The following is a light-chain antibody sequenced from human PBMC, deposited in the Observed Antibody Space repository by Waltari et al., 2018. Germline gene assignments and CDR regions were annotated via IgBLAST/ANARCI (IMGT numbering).Light chain of an antibody. CDR2: DVS. J-gene: IGLJ2*01. V-gene: IGLV2-14*01. CDR3: SSQSSNDVVL. CDR1: SNDVGGYNS. Sequence: QSALTQPASVSGSPGQSVTIFCAGTSNDVGGYNSDSWYQEHPGQAPRVIIYDVSDRPSGVSDRLSGSKSGNTASLTISGLQAEDEADYYCSSQSSNDVVLFGGGTKLTVL.